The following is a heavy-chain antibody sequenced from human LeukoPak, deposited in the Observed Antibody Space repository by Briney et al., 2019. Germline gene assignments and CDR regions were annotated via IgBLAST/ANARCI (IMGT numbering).Heavy chain of an antibody. CDR1: GGTFSSYG. CDR2: IWYDGSNT. J-gene: IGHJ3*02. V-gene: IGHV3-33*01. Sequence: PGRSLRLSCAASGGTFSSYGMHWVRQAPGKGLEWVAVIWYDGSNTYYADSVTGRFTISRDNSKKTLYLQMNSLRAEDTAVYYCERAGAYGSGSDFRDAFDIWGQGTMVTVSS. D-gene: IGHD3-10*01. CDR3: ERAGAYGSGSDFRDAFDI.